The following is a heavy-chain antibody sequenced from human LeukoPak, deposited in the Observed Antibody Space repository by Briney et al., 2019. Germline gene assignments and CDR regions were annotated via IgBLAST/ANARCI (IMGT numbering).Heavy chain of an antibody. J-gene: IGHJ6*03. V-gene: IGHV3-53*01. CDR1: EFTVSSNY. Sequence: GGSLRLSCAASEFTVSSNYMSWVRQAPGKGLEWVSVIYTGGSTYYADSVKGRFTISRDNSKNTLYLQMNSLRAEDTAVYYCAKAPYGDHSYYMDAWGKGTTVTISS. CDR3: AKAPYGDHSYYMDA. CDR2: IYTGGST. D-gene: IGHD4/OR15-4a*01.